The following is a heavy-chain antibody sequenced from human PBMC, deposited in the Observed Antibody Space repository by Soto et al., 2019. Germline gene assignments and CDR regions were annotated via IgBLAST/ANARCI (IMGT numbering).Heavy chain of an antibody. CDR1: GFTFSSYA. J-gene: IGHJ3*02. CDR3: ARKGPPRDAFDI. Sequence: EVQLLESGGGLVQPGGSLRLSCAASGFTFSSYAMSWVRQTPGKGLEWVSGVLGGGGSTFYADSVEGRFTISRDNSKNTLYMQMNSLRAEDTAIYYCARKGPPRDAFDIWGQGTMVTVSS. CDR2: VLGGGGST. V-gene: IGHV3-23*01.